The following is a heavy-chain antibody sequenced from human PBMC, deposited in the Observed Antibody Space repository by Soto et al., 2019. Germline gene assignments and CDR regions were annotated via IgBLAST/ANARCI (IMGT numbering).Heavy chain of an antibody. J-gene: IGHJ4*02. CDR3: AREAEHGYFDY. V-gene: IGHV1-69*13. CDR2: IIPMFDIV. CDR1: GGTFGSNA. Sequence: GASVKVSCKASGGTFGSNAISWVRQAPGQGLEWMGGIIPMFDIVHFAQKFQGRVTITADEFTSTAYMELSSLRSEDTAVYYCAREAEHGYFDYWGQGTPVTVSS. D-gene: IGHD6-13*01.